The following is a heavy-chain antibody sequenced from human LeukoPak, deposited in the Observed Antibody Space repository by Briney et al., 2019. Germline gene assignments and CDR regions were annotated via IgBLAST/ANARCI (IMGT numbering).Heavy chain of an antibody. D-gene: IGHD2-2*01. CDR2: VYSGGSGST. CDR1: GFTVSNSY. J-gene: IGHJ4*02. V-gene: IGHV3-53*01. Sequence: GGSLRLSCAASGFTVSNSYMSWVRQAPGEGVGWVSVVYSGGSGSTYYADSVKGRFTISTDNSKNTLNLQMNSLRAEDTAVYYCAHREATSWAHDYWGQGTLVTVSS. CDR3: AHREATSWAHDY.